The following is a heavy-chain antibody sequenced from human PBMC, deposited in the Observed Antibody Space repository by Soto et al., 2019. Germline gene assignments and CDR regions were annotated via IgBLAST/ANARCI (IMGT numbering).Heavy chain of an antibody. D-gene: IGHD3-22*01. CDR2: FYYTGSP. CDR1: GGSVRSGHYY. J-gene: IGHJ3*01. Sequence: SQTLSLTCTVSGGSVRSGHYYWNWTPQPHGNGLEWIGYFYYTGSPNYNPSLESRLTMSVDMSKNHFSLKLSSVTAADTAVFYCTGATDSKKLAFWG. V-gene: IGHV4-61*03. CDR3: TGATDSKKLAF.